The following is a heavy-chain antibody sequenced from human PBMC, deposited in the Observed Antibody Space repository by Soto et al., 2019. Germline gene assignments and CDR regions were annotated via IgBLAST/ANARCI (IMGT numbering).Heavy chain of an antibody. CDR3: ARAGPVSGNHAFDI. CDR2: IIPIFGAP. Sequence: QVQLVQSGAEEKKPGSSVKVSCKASGGSFSSYAISWVRQAPVQGLEWMGGIIPIFGAPTYAQKFQGRVTIIADKSTSTAYMELSSLRSEDTALSYCARAGPVSGNHAFDICGQGTLVTVSS. D-gene: IGHD6-19*01. J-gene: IGHJ3*02. CDR1: GGSFSSYA. V-gene: IGHV1-69*06.